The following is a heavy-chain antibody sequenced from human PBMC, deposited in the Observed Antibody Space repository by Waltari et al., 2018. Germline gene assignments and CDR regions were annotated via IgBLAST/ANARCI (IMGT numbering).Heavy chain of an antibody. CDR2: IFHSGNT. CDR1: GVSLIGTNY. Sequence: QVHLQESGPGLVQPSGTLSLTCDVSGVSLIGTNYWSWVRQPPGKGLEWIGEIFHSGNTNYNSSLKIRVTISMDPSKNQFSLTLISVTAADTAVYYCVRNQWKVSLFDFWGQGAKVSVSS. CDR3: VRNQWKVSLFDF. D-gene: IGHD1-1*01. V-gene: IGHV4-4*02. J-gene: IGHJ4*02.